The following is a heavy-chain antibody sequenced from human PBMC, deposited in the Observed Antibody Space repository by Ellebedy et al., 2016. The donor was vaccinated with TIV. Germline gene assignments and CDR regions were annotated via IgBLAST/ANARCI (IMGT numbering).Heavy chain of an antibody. Sequence: MPSETLSLTCTVSGGSISNYYLSCIRPPPGKGLEWIGYIYYSGSSNYNPSLESRVTISVDTSKNQFSLKLSSVTAADTAVYYCAREGRGNSAGMDLWGKGTTVTVSS. D-gene: IGHD4-23*01. V-gene: IGHV4-59*01. CDR3: AREGRGNSAGMDL. CDR1: GGSISNYY. J-gene: IGHJ6*04. CDR2: IYYSGSS.